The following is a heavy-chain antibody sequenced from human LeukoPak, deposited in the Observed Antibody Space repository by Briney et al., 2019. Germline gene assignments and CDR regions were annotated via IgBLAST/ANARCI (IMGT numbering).Heavy chain of an antibody. CDR1: GGTFSSYA. CDR3: ARENTALRPDY. D-gene: IGHD5-18*01. Sequence: SVKVACKASGGTFSSYAISWVRQAPGQGLEWMGRIIPILGIANYAQKFQGRVTITADKSTSTAYMELSSLRSEDTAVYYCARENTALRPDYWGQRTLVTVSS. V-gene: IGHV1-69*04. J-gene: IGHJ4*02. CDR2: IIPILGIA.